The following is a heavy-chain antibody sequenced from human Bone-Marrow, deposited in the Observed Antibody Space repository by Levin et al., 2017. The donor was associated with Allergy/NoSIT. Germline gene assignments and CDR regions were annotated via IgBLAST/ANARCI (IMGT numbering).Heavy chain of an antibody. V-gene: IGHV3-74*01. D-gene: IGHD2-15*01. J-gene: IGHJ6*02. Sequence: GESLKISCAASGFTFRRYWMHWVRQAPGKGLVWVSRINGDGSGRSYADSVKGRFTISRDNAENRLYVQMNGLRAEDTAVYFCAREEEGAEGYGMDVWGQGTTVTVSS. CDR2: INGDGSGR. CDR3: AREEEGAEGYGMDV. CDR1: GFTFRRYW.